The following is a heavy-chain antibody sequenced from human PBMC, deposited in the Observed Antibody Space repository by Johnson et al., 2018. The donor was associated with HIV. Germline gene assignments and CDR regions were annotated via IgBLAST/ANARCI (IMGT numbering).Heavy chain of an antibody. D-gene: IGHD2-2*01. CDR3: AKDGAMAFDI. CDR1: GFTFSSYW. CDR2: ISFDGSNK. V-gene: IGHV3-30*18. Sequence: QVQLVESGGGLVQPGGSLRLSCAASGFTFSSYWMHWVRQAPAKGLEWVAVISFDGSNKYYVDSVKGRFTISRDKSKNTLYLQMNSLRAEDTAVYYCAKDGAMAFDIWGQGTLVTVSS. J-gene: IGHJ3*02.